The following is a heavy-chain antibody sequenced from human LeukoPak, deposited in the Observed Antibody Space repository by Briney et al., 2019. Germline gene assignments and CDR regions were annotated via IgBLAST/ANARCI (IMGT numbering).Heavy chain of an antibody. CDR1: GGSISSSSYY. Sequence: SETLSLTCTVSGGSISSSSYYWGWIRQPPGKGLEWIGSIYYSGSTYYNPSLKSRVTISVDTSKNQFSLKLSSVTAADTAVYYCARVARITIFGVVSKSPNWFDPWGQGTLVTVSS. CDR3: ARVARITIFGVVSKSPNWFDP. J-gene: IGHJ5*02. D-gene: IGHD3-3*01. V-gene: IGHV4-39*07. CDR2: IYYSGST.